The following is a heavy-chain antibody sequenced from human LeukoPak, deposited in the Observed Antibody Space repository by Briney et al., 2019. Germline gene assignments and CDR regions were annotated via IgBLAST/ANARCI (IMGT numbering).Heavy chain of an antibody. CDR2: IYTSGST. CDR3: ASIAAAGTLSRDY. Sequence: SETLSLTCTVSGGSISSGSYYWSWIRQPAGKGLEWIGRIYTSGSTNYNPSLKSRVTISVDTSKNQFSLKLSSVTAADTAVYYCASIAAAGTLSRDYWGQGTLVTVSS. D-gene: IGHD6-13*01. V-gene: IGHV4-61*02. CDR1: GGSISSGSYY. J-gene: IGHJ4*02.